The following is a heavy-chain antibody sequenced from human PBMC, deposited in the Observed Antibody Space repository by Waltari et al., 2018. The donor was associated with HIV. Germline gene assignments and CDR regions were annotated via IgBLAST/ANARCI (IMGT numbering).Heavy chain of an antibody. CDR2: LYYSGST. CDR3: ARGHGSGTSYYYMDV. D-gene: IGHD1-1*01. CDR1: GGSVSSGSYY. Sequence: QVQLQESGPRLVKPSETLSLTCTVSGGSVSSGSYYWSWIRQPPGKGLEWIGYLYYSGSTNYNPSLKSRVTISVDTSKNQFSLKLSSVTAADTAVYYCARGHGSGTSYYYMDVWGKGTTVTVSS. V-gene: IGHV4-61*01. J-gene: IGHJ6*03.